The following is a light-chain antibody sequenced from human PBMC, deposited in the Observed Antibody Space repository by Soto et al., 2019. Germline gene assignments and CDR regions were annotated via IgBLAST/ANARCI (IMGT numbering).Light chain of an antibody. CDR3: SSYTSSSTYV. Sequence: QSVLTQPPSVSGSPGKSVTISCTGTGSDVGTFNRVSWYQQPPGTAPKLMIYDVNNRPSGVPDRFSGSKSGNTASLTISGLQAEDEADYYCSSYTSSSTYVFGTGTKLTVL. CDR1: GSDVGTFNR. J-gene: IGLJ1*01. CDR2: DVN. V-gene: IGLV2-18*02.